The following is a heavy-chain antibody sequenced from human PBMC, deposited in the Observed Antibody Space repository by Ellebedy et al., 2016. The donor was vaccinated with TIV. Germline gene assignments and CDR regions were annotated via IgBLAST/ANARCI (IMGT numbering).Heavy chain of an antibody. CDR3: AKGPMGTYYFDY. CDR1: GFTFDDYT. D-gene: IGHD7-27*01. CDR2: ISWDGGST. Sequence: GESLKISCAASGFTFDDYTMHWVRQAPGKGLEWVSLISWDGGSTYYADSMKGRFTISRDNSKHSLYLQMNSLRTEDTALYYCAKGPMGTYYFDYWGQGTLVTVSS. J-gene: IGHJ4*02. V-gene: IGHV3-43*01.